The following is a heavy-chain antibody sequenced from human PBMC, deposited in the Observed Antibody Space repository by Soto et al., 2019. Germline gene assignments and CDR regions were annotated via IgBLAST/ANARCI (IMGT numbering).Heavy chain of an antibody. Sequence: SSVKRSCKASGYTFTSDVISWVRQAPGQGLEWMGWISAYNGNTNYAQKLQGRVTMTTDTSTSTAYMELRSLRSDDTAVYYCARVPQGKYDSSGYYTYNWFDPWGQGTLVTVSS. CDR2: ISAYNGNT. V-gene: IGHV1-18*01. D-gene: IGHD3-22*01. CDR1: GYTFTSDV. CDR3: ARVPQGKYDSSGYYTYNWFDP. J-gene: IGHJ5*02.